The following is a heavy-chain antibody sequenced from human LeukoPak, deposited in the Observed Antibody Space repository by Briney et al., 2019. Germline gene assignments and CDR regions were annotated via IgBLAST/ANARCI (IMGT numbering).Heavy chain of an antibody. V-gene: IGHV1-18*01. CDR2: ISGYNGKT. CDR3: ARDDYGGYVSYLQH. D-gene: IGHD4-17*01. CDR1: DYTFTNYG. J-gene: IGHJ1*01. Sequence: ASVKVSCKASDYTFTNYGISWVRQAPGQGPEWMGWISGYNGKTNYAQKFQGRVTMTTDTSTSTAYMDLRSLRSDDTAVYYCARDDYGGYVSYLQHWGQGTLVIVSS.